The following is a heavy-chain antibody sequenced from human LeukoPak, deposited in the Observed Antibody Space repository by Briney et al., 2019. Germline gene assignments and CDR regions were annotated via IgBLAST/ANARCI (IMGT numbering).Heavy chain of an antibody. J-gene: IGHJ4*02. CDR3: ARDGWATSDY. CDR2: IYYSGST. V-gene: IGHV4-39*02. D-gene: IGHD3-10*01. CDR1: GGSISSSSYY. Sequence: SETLSLTCTVSGGSISSSSYYWGWVRQPPGRGREWIGSIYYSGSTYYNPSLKSRVTISVDTSKNQFSLKLSSVTAADTAVYYCARDGWATSDYWGQGTLVTVSS.